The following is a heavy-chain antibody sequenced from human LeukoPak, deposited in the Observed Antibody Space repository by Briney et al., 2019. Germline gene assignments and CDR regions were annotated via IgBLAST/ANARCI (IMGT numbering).Heavy chain of an antibody. Sequence: GASVKVSCKASGYTFTGYYMHWVRQAPGQGLEWMGWINPNSGGTNYAQKYQGRVTMTRDTSISTAYMELSRLRSDDTAVYYCARGSMTRYSSSWYHKNYYMDVWGKGTTVTISS. D-gene: IGHD6-13*01. CDR2: INPNSGGT. V-gene: IGHV1-2*02. CDR3: ARGSMTRYSSSWYHKNYYMDV. CDR1: GYTFTGYY. J-gene: IGHJ6*03.